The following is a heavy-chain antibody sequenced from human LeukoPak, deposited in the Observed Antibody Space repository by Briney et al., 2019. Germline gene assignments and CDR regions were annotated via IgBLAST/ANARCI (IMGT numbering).Heavy chain of an antibody. J-gene: IGHJ4*02. CDR1: GFTFSSYW. CDR3: AREGSGWSFDY. V-gene: IGHV3-74*01. CDR2: INTDGSST. D-gene: IGHD6-19*01. Sequence: GGYLRLSFAASGFTFSSYWMHWVRQAPGKGLVWVSRINTDGSSTSYADSVKGRFTISRDNAKNTLYLQMNSLRAEDTAVYYCAREGSGWSFDYWGQGTLVTVSS.